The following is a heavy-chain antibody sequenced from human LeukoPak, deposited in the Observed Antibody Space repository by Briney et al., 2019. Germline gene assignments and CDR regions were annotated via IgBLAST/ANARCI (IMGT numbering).Heavy chain of an antibody. J-gene: IGHJ4*02. D-gene: IGHD5-18*01. CDR1: GFTFSSYA. Sequence: PGGSLRLSCAASGFTFSSYAMSWVRQAPGKGLEWVSAISGSGGSTYYADSVKGRFTISRDNSKNTPYLQMNSLRAEDTAVYYCAKARRGYSYGSYYFDYWGQGTLVTVSS. V-gene: IGHV3-23*01. CDR2: ISGSGGST. CDR3: AKARRGYSYGSYYFDY.